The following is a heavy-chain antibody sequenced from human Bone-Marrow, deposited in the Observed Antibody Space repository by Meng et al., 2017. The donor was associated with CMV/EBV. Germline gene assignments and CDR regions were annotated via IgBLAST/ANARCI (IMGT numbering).Heavy chain of an antibody. CDR3: TARYSGSYYGSIDYYGMDV. J-gene: IGHJ6*02. D-gene: IGHD1-26*01. V-gene: IGHV3-73*01. CDR2: IRSKANSYAT. Sequence: GGSLRLSCAASGFIFSGSAMHWVRQASGKGLEWVGRIRSKANSYATAYAASVKGRFTISRDDSKNTAYLQMNSLKTEDTAVYYCTARYSGSYYGSIDYYGMDVWGQGPTVTVSS. CDR1: GFIFSGSA.